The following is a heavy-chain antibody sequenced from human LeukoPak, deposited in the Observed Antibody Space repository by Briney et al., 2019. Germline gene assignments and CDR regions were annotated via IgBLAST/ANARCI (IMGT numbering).Heavy chain of an antibody. CDR2: IIPIFGTA. J-gene: IGHJ5*02. CDR1: AGTFSSYA. Sequence: SVKVSCKASAGTFSSYAISWVRQAPGQGLEWMGGIIPIFGTANYAQKFQGRVTITADESTSTAYMELSSLRSEDTAVYYCARDYLPGTQGGYNWFDPWGQGTLVTVSS. V-gene: IGHV1-69*13. D-gene: IGHD1-1*01. CDR3: ARDYLPGTQGGYNWFDP.